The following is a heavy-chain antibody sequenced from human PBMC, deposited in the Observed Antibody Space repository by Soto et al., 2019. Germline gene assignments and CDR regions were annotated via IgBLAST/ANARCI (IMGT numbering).Heavy chain of an antibody. J-gene: IGHJ6*03. CDR2: INHSGST. D-gene: IGHD3-3*01. V-gene: IGHV4-34*01. Sequence: SETLSLTCAVYGGSFSGYYWSWIRQPPGKGLEWIGEINHSGSTNYNPSLKSRVTISVDTSKNQFSLKLSSVTAADTAVYYCARGGNFFFLSGSSYYYYSLDVWGKGTSVTVSS. CDR3: ARGGNFFFLSGSSYYYYSLDV. CDR1: GGSFSGYY.